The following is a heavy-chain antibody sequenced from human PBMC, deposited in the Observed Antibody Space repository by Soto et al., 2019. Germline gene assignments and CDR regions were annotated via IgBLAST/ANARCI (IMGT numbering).Heavy chain of an antibody. CDR3: ARVRGVIPAAFDY. CDR1: GGSISSSNW. J-gene: IGHJ4*02. D-gene: IGHD3-10*01. V-gene: IGHV4-4*02. CDR2: IYHSGST. Sequence: QVQLQESGPGLVKPSGTLSLTCAVSGGSISSSNWWSWVRQPPGKGLEWIGEIYHSGSTNYNPSPKRRLTIPVDKSKNHFSLKLSSVTAADTAVYYCARVRGVIPAAFDYWGQGTLVTVSS.